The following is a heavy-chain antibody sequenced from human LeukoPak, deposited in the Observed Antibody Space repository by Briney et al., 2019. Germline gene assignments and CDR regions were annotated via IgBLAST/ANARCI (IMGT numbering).Heavy chain of an antibody. CDR2: MNPNSGNT. D-gene: IGHD4-23*01. CDR1: GYTFTSYD. CDR3: ARSTNSFSSAFDI. Sequence: ASVKVSCKTSGYTFTSYDINWVRQATGQGLEWMGWMNPNSGNTGYAQKFQGRVTITRNTSISTAYMELRSLRSDDTAVYYCARSTNSFSSAFDIWGQGTMVTVSS. V-gene: IGHV1-8*03. J-gene: IGHJ3*02.